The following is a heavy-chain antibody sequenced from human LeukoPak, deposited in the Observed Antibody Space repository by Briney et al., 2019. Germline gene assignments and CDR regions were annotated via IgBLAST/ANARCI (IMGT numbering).Heavy chain of an antibody. V-gene: IGHV3-23*01. CDR2: ISEGGDIT. CDR3: ARRISAYAFDI. CDR1: GFPFSSHW. J-gene: IGHJ3*02. Sequence: GGSLRLSCAASGFPFSSHWVSWFRQSPGKGLEWVSAISEGGDITASADSVKGRFTISRDSSKNTLYLQMNSLRADDTAVYYCARRISAYAFDIWGQGTMVTVSS.